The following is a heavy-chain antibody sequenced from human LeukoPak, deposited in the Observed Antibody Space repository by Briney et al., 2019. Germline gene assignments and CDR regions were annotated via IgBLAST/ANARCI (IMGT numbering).Heavy chain of an antibody. J-gene: IGHJ6*01. V-gene: IGHV3-74*01. CDR3: ARVLVSRAAGGPAMDG. CDR2: ITTYESST. CDR1: GFTFNIHC. D-gene: IGHD6-13*01. Sequence: GGSLRLSCALSGFTFNIHCMHGVRRAPGEGLVCVSRITTYESSTTYAHSVRGRFPISRERPKNTVYLQMNSLSAEHRDVFYFARVLVSRAAGGPAMDGWGKGATVSVSS.